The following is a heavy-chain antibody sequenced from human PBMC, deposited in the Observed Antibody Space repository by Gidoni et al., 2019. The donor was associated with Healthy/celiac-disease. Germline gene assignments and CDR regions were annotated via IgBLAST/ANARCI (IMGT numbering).Heavy chain of an antibody. V-gene: IGHV5-10-1*03. CDR2: IDPSDSYT. D-gene: IGHD4-17*01. Sequence: EVQLVQSGAEVKKPGESLRISCKGSGYSFTSYWISWVRQMPGKGLEWMGRIDPSDSYTNYSPSFQGHVTISADKSISTAYLQWSSLKASDTAMYYCARGGRTVTAGETHFDYWGQGTLVTVSS. J-gene: IGHJ4*02. CDR1: GYSFTSYW. CDR3: ARGGRTVTAGETHFDY.